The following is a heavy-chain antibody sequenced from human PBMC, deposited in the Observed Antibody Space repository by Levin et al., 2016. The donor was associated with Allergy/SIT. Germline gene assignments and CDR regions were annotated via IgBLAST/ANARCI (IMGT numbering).Heavy chain of an antibody. CDR3: ARDSTGCSSTSCYPYYYYGMDV. D-gene: IGHD2-2*01. J-gene: IGHJ6*02. Sequence: WIRQPPGKGLEWIGYIYYSGSTYYNPSLKSRVTISVDTSKNQFSLKLSSVTAADTAVYYCARDSTGCSSTSCYPYYYYGMDVWGQGTTVTVSS. V-gene: IGHV4-31*02. CDR2: IYYSGST.